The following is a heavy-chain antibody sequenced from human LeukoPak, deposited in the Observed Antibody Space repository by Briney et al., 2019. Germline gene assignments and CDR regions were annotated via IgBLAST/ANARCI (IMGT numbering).Heavy chain of an antibody. CDR3: ARHDGSSWYYAFDV. D-gene: IGHD6-13*01. J-gene: IGHJ3*01. CDR1: GVSISSYY. V-gene: IGHV4-59*08. CDR2: TCYSGST. Sequence: SETLSLTCTVSGVSISSYYWSWIRQPPGKGLEWIGYTCYSGSTNYNPSLKSRVTISLDTSKNQFSLKLSSVTAADTAVYYCARHDGSSWYYAFDVWGQGTMVTVSS.